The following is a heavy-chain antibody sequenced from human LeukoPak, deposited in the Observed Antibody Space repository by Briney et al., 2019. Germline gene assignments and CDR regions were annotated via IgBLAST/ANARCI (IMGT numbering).Heavy chain of an antibody. CDR2: ISAYNGNT. D-gene: IGHD3-10*01. V-gene: IGHV1-18*01. J-gene: IGHJ6*03. CDR1: GYTFTNYG. Sequence: ASVKVSCKASGYTFTNYGISWVRQAPGQGLEWMGWISAYNGNTYYAQKLQGRVTMTTDTSTSTAYMELRSLRYNDTAVYYCARDPRHRLLWFGEETYYYYMDVWGKGTTVTISS. CDR3: ARDPRHRLLWFGEETYYYYMDV.